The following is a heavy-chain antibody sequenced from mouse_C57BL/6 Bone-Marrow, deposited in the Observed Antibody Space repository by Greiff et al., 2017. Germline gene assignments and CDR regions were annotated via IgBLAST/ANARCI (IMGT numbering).Heavy chain of an antibody. CDR2: IYPRSGNT. Sequence: VKVVESGAELARPGASVKLSCKASGYTFTSYGISWVKQRTGQGLEWIGEIYPRSGNTYYNEKFKGKATLTADKSSSTAYMELRSLTSEDSAVYFCARGWLLELFDYWGQGTTLTVSS. CDR3: ARGWLLELFDY. J-gene: IGHJ2*01. V-gene: IGHV1-81*01. CDR1: GYTFTSYG. D-gene: IGHD2-3*01.